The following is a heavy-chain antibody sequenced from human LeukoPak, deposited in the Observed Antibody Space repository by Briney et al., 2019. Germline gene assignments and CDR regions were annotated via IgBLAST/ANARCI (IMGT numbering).Heavy chain of an antibody. J-gene: IGHJ4*02. V-gene: IGHV1-2*02. Sequence: GASVKVSCKASGYTFSGYYIHWVRRAPGQGLEWMGWINPNSGGTNYAQKLQGRVTMTTDTSTSTAYMELRSLRSDDTAVYYCARLPQDYGGNSGDDYWGQGTLVTVSS. CDR2: INPNSGGT. CDR3: ARLPQDYGGNSGDDY. CDR1: GYTFSGYY. D-gene: IGHD4-23*01.